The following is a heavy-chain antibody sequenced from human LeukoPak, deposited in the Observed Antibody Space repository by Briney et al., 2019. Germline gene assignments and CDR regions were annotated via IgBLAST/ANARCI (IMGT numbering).Heavy chain of an antibody. J-gene: IGHJ4*02. CDR2: ISWNSGSI. D-gene: IGHD6-19*01. CDR1: GFTFDDYA. Sequence: GRSLRLSCAASGFTFDDYAMHWVRHAPGKGLEGVSSISWNSGSIRYADSVTGRVTISRDSAKNSLYLQMNSLRVEDTALYYCVKDNRYSSGWYDYWGQGTLVTVSS. V-gene: IGHV3-9*01. CDR3: VKDNRYSSGWYDY.